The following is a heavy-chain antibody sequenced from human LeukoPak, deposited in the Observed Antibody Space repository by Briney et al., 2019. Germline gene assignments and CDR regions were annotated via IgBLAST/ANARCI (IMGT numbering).Heavy chain of an antibody. CDR3: ARGWVLYDYVWGSYRTMPAGFDY. Sequence: PGGSLRLSCAASGFTFSDYYMSWIRQAPGKGLEWVSYISSSGSTIYYADSVKGRFTISRDNAKNSLYLQMNSLRAEDTAVYYCARGWVLYDYVWGSYRTMPAGFDYWGQGTLVTVSS. CDR1: GFTFSDYY. V-gene: IGHV3-11*01. J-gene: IGHJ4*02. D-gene: IGHD3-16*02. CDR2: ISSSGSTI.